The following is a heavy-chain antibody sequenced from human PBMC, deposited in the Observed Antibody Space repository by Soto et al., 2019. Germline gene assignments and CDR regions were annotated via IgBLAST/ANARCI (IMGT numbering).Heavy chain of an antibody. CDR3: AIGYSYDPFDP. Sequence: GGSLRLSCAASGFTFSSYAMGWVRQAPGKGLEWVSGISGSGDSTYYADSVKGRFTISRDNSKNTLYLQMNSLRAEDTAVYYCAIGYSYDPFDPWGQGTLVTVSS. CDR2: ISGSGDST. V-gene: IGHV3-23*01. D-gene: IGHD5-18*01. J-gene: IGHJ5*02. CDR1: GFTFSSYA.